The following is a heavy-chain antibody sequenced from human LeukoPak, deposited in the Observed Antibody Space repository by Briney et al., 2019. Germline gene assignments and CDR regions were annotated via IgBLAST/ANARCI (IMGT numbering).Heavy chain of an antibody. D-gene: IGHD5-18*01. CDR1: GFTFSSSW. CDR3: ARDGGDTAMVAHYYYYYMDV. J-gene: IGHJ6*03. V-gene: IGHV3-7*01. Sequence: GGSLRLSCVASGFTFSSSWMSWVRQAPGKGLEWVANIKQDGTEKYYVDSVKGRFTISRDNAKNSLYLQMNSLRAEDTAVYYCARDGGDTAMVAHYYYYYMDVWGKGTTVTISS. CDR2: IKQDGTEK.